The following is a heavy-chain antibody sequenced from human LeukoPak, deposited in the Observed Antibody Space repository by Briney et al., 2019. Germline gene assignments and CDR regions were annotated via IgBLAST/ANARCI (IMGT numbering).Heavy chain of an antibody. CDR1: GYTFTSYG. CDR3: ARDPVDSYGLLGLFDI. D-gene: IGHD5-18*01. J-gene: IGHJ3*02. CDR2: INFNSGGT. V-gene: IGHV1-2*02. Sequence: ASVKVSCKASGYTFTSYGISWVRQAPGQGLEWMGWINFNSGGTNYAQKFQGRVTMTRDTSISTAYMELSRLRSDDTAVYYCARDPVDSYGLLGLFDIWGQGTMVTVSS.